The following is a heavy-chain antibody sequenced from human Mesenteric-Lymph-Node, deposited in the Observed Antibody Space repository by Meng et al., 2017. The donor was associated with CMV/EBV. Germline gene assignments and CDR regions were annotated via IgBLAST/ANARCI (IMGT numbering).Heavy chain of an antibody. D-gene: IGHD3-22*01. CDR3: AKYYYDSGAYWPDY. CDR1: GFTFSRYV. V-gene: IGHV3-30-3*01. Sequence: GESLKISCAASGFTFSRYVMHWVRQAPGKGLEWVAVISNDGSNKYYADSEKGRFTISRDNSKNTLYLQMNSLRAEDTAVYYCAKYYYDSGAYWPDYWGQGTLVTVSS. CDR2: ISNDGSNK. J-gene: IGHJ4*02.